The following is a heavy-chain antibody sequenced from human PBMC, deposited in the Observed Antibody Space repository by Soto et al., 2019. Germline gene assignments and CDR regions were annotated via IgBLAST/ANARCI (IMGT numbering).Heavy chain of an antibody. V-gene: IGHV3-74*01. CDR1: GFACGSEW. CDR3: TSDTLGARDS. D-gene: IGHD3-16*01. CDR2: IDPYETGI. J-gene: IGHJ5*01. Sequence: EVQLVASGGALVQPGGALSRSCAASGFACGSEWMHCVRQAPGKGLVWVSRIDPYETGISYADSVKGRFTISRDNARNTLYLQMNSLRAEDTAVYYCTSDTLGARDSWCPGPVVSVSS.